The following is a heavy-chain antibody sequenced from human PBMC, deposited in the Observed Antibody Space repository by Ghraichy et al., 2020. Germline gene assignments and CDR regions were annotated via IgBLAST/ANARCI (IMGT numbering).Heavy chain of an antibody. CDR3: ARGRTYDFWSGYFNWFDP. V-gene: IGHV4-34*01. Sequence: SETLSLTCAVSGGSFSGYYWSWIRQPPGKGLEWIGEINHSGSTNYNPSLKSRVTISVDTSKNQFSLKLSSVTAADTAVYYCARGRTYDFWSGYFNWFDPWGHGTLVTVSS. D-gene: IGHD3-3*01. CDR2: INHSGST. CDR1: GGSFSGYY. J-gene: IGHJ5*02.